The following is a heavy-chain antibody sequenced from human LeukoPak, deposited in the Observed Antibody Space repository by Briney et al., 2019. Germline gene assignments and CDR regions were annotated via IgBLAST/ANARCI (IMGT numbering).Heavy chain of an antibody. CDR2: MNPNSGNT. CDR3: ARVTEWNDLDY. V-gene: IGHV1-8*03. J-gene: IGHJ4*02. CDR1: GYTLTELS. Sequence: ASVKVSCKVSGYTLTELSMHWVRQAPGQGLEWMGWMNPNSGNTGYAQKFQGRVTITRNTSISTAYMELSSLRSEDTAVYYCARVTEWNDLDYWGQGTLVNVSS. D-gene: IGHD1-1*01.